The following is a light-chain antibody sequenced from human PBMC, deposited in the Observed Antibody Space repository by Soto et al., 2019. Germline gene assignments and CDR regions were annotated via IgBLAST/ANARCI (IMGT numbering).Light chain of an antibody. CDR2: EVT. CDR3: SSYTTSSSLV. V-gene: IGLV2-14*01. J-gene: IGLJ2*01. Sequence: QSALTQPASVSGSPRQSITITGTGTSNDVGGYNSVSWYQQHSGKAPKLIIYEVTNRPSRISNRFAGSKSGNTASLTISGLQAEDEADDYCSSYTTSSSLVFGGGTKLIFL. CDR1: SNDVGGYNS.